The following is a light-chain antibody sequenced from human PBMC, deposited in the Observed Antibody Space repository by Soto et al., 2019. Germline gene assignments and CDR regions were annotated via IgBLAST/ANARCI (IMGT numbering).Light chain of an antibody. CDR3: YYFAGFNTQ. V-gene: IGLV2-23*02. J-gene: IGLJ2*01. CDR2: EVN. Sequence: HSALTQPASVSGSPGQSIAISCTGNSSGIGTFNLVSWYQQHPGRAPILIIYEVNKRPSGIYISISASKASNTDSLTISALQADEQADYYCYYFAGFNTQVGGWTKVTVL. CDR1: SSGIGTFNL.